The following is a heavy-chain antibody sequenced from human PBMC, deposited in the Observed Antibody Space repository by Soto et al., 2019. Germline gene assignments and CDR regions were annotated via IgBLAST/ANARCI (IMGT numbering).Heavy chain of an antibody. CDR1: GFTFSSYA. D-gene: IGHD3-3*01. Sequence: GGSLRLSCAASGFTFSSYAMSWVRQAPGKGLEWVSANSGSGGSTYYADSVKGRFTISRDNSKNTLYLQMNSLRAEDTAVYYCAKDRTHDFWSGYYLSTDYGMDVWGQGTTVTVSS. CDR2: NSGSGGST. V-gene: IGHV3-23*01. J-gene: IGHJ6*02. CDR3: AKDRTHDFWSGYYLSTDYGMDV.